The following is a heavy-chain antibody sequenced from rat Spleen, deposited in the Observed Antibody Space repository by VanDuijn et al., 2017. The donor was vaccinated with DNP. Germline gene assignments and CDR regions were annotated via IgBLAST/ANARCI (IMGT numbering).Heavy chain of an antibody. J-gene: IGHJ3*01. D-gene: IGHD1-4*01. CDR3: ARSRLPGYYPFAC. CDR1: GFTFSNYY. Sequence: EVQLVESDGGLVQPGRSLKLSCAASGFTFSNYYMAWVRQAPTKGLEWVASITNSGGSTYYRESVKGRFTFSRDNAKSSLYLQMNSLKSEDTATYYCARSRLPGYYPFACWGQGTLVTVSS. V-gene: IGHV5-25*01. CDR2: ITNSGGST.